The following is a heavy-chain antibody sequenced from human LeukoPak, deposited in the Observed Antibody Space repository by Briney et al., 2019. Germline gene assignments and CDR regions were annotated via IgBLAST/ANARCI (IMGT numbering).Heavy chain of an antibody. D-gene: IGHD2-15*01. Sequence: PSETLSLTCAVSGYSISGDSYWGWIRQPPGKGLEWIGGINHSGTTSYTPSLKSRVTISVDTSKNQFSLKLTSVTAADTAVYYCARAHFCSGGSCHSVSDYWGQGTLVTVSS. CDR1: GYSISGDSY. V-gene: IGHV4-38-2*01. J-gene: IGHJ4*02. CDR3: ARAHFCSGGSCHSVSDY. CDR2: INHSGTT.